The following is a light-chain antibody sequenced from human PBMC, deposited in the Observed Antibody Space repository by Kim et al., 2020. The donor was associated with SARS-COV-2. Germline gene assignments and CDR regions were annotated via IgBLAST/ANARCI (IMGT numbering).Light chain of an antibody. V-gene: IGKV3-11*01. J-gene: IGKJ1*01. CDR3: QQRNRWPRT. Sequence: LAPVQRATLSCRASQNIRNELAWYQHKPGQAPRLLISDASNRATGIPARFIGSGAGTDFTLTVSSLEPEDSAVYYCQQRNRWPRTFGQGTKVDIK. CDR2: DAS. CDR1: QNIRNE.